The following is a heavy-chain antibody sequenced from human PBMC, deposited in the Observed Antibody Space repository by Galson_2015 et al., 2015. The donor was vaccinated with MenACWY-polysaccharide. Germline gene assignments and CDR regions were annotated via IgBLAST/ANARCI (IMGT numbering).Heavy chain of an antibody. J-gene: IGHJ4*02. D-gene: IGHD1-26*01. CDR3: ARVLKGLVGATPDY. Sequence: SLRLSCAASGFTFGSYRMNWVRQAAGKGLEWVTSISSGGTIYYADSVKGRFTISRDNAKNSLSLQMNGLRDDDTAVYYCARVLKGLVGATPDYWGQGTLVTVSS. CDR1: GFTFGSYR. CDR2: ISSGGTI. V-gene: IGHV3-48*02.